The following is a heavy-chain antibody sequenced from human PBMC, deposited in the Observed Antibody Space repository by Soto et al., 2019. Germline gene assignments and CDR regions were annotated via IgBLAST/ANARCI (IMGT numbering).Heavy chain of an antibody. V-gene: IGHV3-30*18. J-gene: IGHJ4*02. D-gene: IGHD4-17*01. CDR3: AKDRDFGGASYYFDY. CDR1: GFTFSSCG. Sequence: QVQLVESGGGVVQPGRSLRLSCAASGFTFSSCGMHWVRQAPGKGLEWVAVISYDGRNKNSADSVKGRFTISRDNSKNTLYLQMDSLRGEDTAVYYCAKDRDFGGASYYFDYWGQGTLVTVSS. CDR2: ISYDGRNK.